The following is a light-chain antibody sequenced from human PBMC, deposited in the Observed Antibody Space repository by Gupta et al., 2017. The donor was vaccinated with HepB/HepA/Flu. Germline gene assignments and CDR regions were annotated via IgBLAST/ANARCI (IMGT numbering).Light chain of an antibody. V-gene: IGLV3-1*01. CDR1: KLGDKY. CDR3: QAGDSSTARV. J-gene: IGLJ2*01. Sequence: SYELTQPPPVPGSPGQTASITCSGDKLGDKYACWYQQTPGQSPVLIIYQDSKPPSGIPERFSCSNSGNTATLTSSGTQAMDEADYYCQAGDSSTARVFGGGTKLTVL. CDR2: QDS.